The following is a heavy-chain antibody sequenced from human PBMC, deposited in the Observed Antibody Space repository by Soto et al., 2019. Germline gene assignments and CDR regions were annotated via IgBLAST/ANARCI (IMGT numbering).Heavy chain of an antibody. CDR1: GGCIRGYS. V-gene: IGHV4-59*01. Sequence: PSETLSLTCTVSGGCIRGYSWRWIRQPPGKGLEWIGYVYYSGGTNYSPSFKDRVTISVDTTENQFSLKVNSVTAADTAVYYCAREETPVSPHYFYYGLDAWGQGTTVTVSS. D-gene: IGHD4-17*01. CDR3: AREETPVSPHYFYYGLDA. CDR2: VYYSGGT. J-gene: IGHJ6*02.